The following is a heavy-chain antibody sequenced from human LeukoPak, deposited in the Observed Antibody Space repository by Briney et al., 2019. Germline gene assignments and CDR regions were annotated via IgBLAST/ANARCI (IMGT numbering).Heavy chain of an antibody. V-gene: IGHV3-15*01. Sequence: GGSLRLSCAASGFTFSNAWMSWVRQAPGKGLEWVGRIKSKTDGGTTDYAAPVKGRFTISRDDSKNTLYLQMNSLKTEDTAVYYCTTGPRLGGSGSLIFDYWGQGTLVTVSS. CDR2: IKSKTDGGTT. CDR3: TTGPRLGGSGSLIFDY. D-gene: IGHD1-26*01. J-gene: IGHJ4*02. CDR1: GFTFSNAW.